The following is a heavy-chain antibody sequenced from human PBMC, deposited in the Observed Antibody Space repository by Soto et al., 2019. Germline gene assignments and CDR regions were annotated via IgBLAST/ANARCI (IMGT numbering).Heavy chain of an antibody. V-gene: IGHV4-31*03. Sequence: TLSLTCTVSGGCISSGGFYWSWIRQHPGKGLEWIGYIYYSGSTYYNPSLKSRVTISVDTSKNQFSLKLSSVTAADTAVYYCARDPVTKPGGYYYYGMDVWGQGTTVTVSS. CDR3: ARDPVTKPGGYYYYGMDV. J-gene: IGHJ6*02. CDR2: IYYSGST. CDR1: GGCISSGGFY. D-gene: IGHD2-21*02.